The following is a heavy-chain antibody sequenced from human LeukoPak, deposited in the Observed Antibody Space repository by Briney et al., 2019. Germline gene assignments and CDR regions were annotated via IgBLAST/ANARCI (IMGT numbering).Heavy chain of an antibody. J-gene: IGHJ5*02. Sequence: WASVKVSCKASGYIFTSYGISWVRQAPGQGLEWMGWISDYNGNTNYPQRLQGRVTMTTDTSTTTAYMELRSLRSDDTAVYYCARDINGYYYDSHGYYPTDLWGQGTLVTVSS. CDR2: ISDYNGNT. CDR3: ARDINGYYYDSHGYYPTDL. D-gene: IGHD3-22*01. CDR1: GYIFTSYG. V-gene: IGHV1-18*01.